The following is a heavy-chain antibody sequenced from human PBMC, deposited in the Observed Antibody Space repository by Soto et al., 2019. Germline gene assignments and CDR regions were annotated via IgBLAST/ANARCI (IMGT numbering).Heavy chain of an antibody. CDR1: GFTFSSYG. V-gene: IGHV3-30*18. Sequence: PGGSLRLSCAASGFTFSSYGMHWVRQAPGKGLEWVAVISYDGSNKYYADSVKGRFTISRDNSKNTLYLQMNSLRAEDTAVYYCAKDRGNNYYYCMDVWGQGTTVTVSS. CDR2: ISYDGSNK. CDR3: AKDRGNNYYYCMDV. J-gene: IGHJ6*02.